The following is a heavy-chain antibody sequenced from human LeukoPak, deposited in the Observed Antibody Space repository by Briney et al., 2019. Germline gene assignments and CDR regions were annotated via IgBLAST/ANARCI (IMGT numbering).Heavy chain of an antibody. CDR1: EFTLRNYW. CDR2: SKYDGSTA. V-gene: IGHV3-74*03. J-gene: IGHJ5*02. CDR3: AKSDWFDP. Sequence: PGGSLRLSCETSEFTLRNYWMSWLRRAPGKGLEWVSRSKYDGSTAMYAESVKGRFTISRDNARGTLYLQMNSLRVDDTAVYCCAKSDWFDPCGRGILVTVSS.